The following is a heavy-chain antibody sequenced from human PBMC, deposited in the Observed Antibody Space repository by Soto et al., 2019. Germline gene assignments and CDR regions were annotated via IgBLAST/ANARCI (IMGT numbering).Heavy chain of an antibody. CDR1: GGSFSGYY. CDR3: ARSNFGVPRTRRYLDY. Sequence: PSETLSLTCAVYGGSFSGYYWSWIRQPPGKGLEWIGEINHSGSTNYNPSLKSRVTISVDTSKNQFSLKLSSVTAADTAVYYCARSNFGVPRTRRYLDYWGQGTLVTVSS. CDR2: INHSGST. D-gene: IGHD3-3*01. J-gene: IGHJ4*02. V-gene: IGHV4-34*01.